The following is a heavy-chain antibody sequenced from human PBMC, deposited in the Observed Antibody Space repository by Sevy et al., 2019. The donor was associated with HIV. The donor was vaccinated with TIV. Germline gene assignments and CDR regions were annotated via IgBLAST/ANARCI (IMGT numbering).Heavy chain of an antibody. Sequence: GGSLRLSCAASGFTFSYYNMNWVRQAPGKGLEWVSSISSGSSYIHYAESVKGRFTISRDNAKNSLFLQMNSLRAEDTAVYYCAKDRIYYDSRGHDYRGPGTLVTVSS. D-gene: IGHD3-22*01. J-gene: IGHJ4*01. V-gene: IGHV3-21*01. CDR2: ISSGSSYI. CDR1: GFTFSYYN. CDR3: AKDRIYYDSRGHDY.